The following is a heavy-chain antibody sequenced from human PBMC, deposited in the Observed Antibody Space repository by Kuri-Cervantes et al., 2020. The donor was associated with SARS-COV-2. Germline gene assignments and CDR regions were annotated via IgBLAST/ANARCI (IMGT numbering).Heavy chain of an antibody. V-gene: IGHV3-30*04. Sequence: GESLKISCAASGFTFSRSAMYWVRQAPGKGLEWVALISYDGTDEYNTASVRGRFTISRDNSNNTLYLQMYSLRPEDTAMYYCARDQAFDIWGQGTKVTVSS. J-gene: IGHJ3*02. CDR3: ARDQAFDI. CDR2: ISYDGTDE. CDR1: GFTFSRSA.